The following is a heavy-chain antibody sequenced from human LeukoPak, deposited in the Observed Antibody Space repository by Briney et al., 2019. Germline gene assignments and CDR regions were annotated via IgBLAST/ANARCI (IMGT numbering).Heavy chain of an antibody. CDR1: GGSISSGGYY. CDR3: ARESPQYYDILTDYYKDTLGESGFDP. D-gene: IGHD3-9*01. CDR2: IYYSGST. Sequence: SETLSLTCTVSGGSISSGGYYWSWIRQHPGKGLEWIGYIYYSGSTYYNPSLKSRVTISVDTSKNQFSLKLSSVTAADTAVYYCARESPQYYDILTDYYKDTLGESGFDPWGQGTLVTVSS. J-gene: IGHJ5*02. V-gene: IGHV4-31*03.